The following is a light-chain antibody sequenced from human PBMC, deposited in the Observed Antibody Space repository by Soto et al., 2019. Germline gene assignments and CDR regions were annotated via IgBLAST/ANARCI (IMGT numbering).Light chain of an antibody. CDR2: AAS. V-gene: IGKV1-9*01. CDR3: QQLLSYPIT. Sequence: PSFLSASVGDRVTITCRASQGISTYLAWYQQKPGKAPKLLIYAASTLQSGVPLSFSGSGSGTSFTLTISSLQPEDFATYYCQQLLSYPITFGQGTRLEIK. J-gene: IGKJ5*01. CDR1: QGISTY.